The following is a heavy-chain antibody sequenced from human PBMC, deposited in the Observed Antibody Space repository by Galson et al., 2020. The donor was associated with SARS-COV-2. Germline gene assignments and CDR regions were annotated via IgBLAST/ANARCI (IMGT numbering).Heavy chain of an antibody. J-gene: IGHJ4*02. CDR1: GFSVSNKY. Sequence: METGGSLRLSCAASGFSVSNKYMRWVRQAPGKGLEWVSVISYDGNTNYADYVRGRFTTSRDTSKNMGYLQMSGLRAEDTAVYYCVRDDGTAPYDYWGQGTLVTVSS. CDR2: ISYDGNT. CDR3: VRDDGTAPYDY. D-gene: IGHD5-18*01. V-gene: IGHV3-53*05.